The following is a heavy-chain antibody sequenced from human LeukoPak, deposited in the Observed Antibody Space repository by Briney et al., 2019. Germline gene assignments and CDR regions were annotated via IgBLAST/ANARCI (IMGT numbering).Heavy chain of an antibody. CDR3: ASSQSSVAGIVGG. Sequence: PGGFLRLSCAASGFTFSDYYMTWIRQAPGKGLEWVSYISGSGSSKYYADSVKGRFTISRDNAKNSLYLQMNSLRVEDTAVYYCASSQSSVAGIVGGWGQGTLVTVSS. CDR1: GFTFSDYY. V-gene: IGHV3-11*04. D-gene: IGHD6-19*01. J-gene: IGHJ4*02. CDR2: ISGSGSSK.